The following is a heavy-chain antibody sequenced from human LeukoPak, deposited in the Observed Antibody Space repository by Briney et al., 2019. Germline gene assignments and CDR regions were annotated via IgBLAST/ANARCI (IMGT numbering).Heavy chain of an antibody. V-gene: IGHV3-23*01. J-gene: IGHJ4*02. CDR1: GFTFSTFA. D-gene: IGHD5-24*01. CDR3: AKARDASYFDY. CDR2: IRGSGDGT. Sequence: GGSLRLSCAASGFTFSTFAMSWVRQAPGKGLEWVSAIRGSGDGTYYADSVKGRFTISKDTSKNTLYLQMNSLRAEDTAVYYCAKARDASYFDYWGQGTLVTVSS.